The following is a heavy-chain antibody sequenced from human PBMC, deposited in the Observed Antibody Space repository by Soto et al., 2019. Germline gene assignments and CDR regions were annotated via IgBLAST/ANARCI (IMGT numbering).Heavy chain of an antibody. V-gene: IGHV1-8*01. CDR2: MQPSTGRT. CDR3: ARGVSAGVDY. Sequence: QVQLVQSGAEVREPGASVKVSCKASGYSFTSLDINWVRQTAGQGLEWMGWMQPSTGRTGYAQKFQGRVTMNRDTSINTAYMELTTLTSDDTAFYYCARGVSAGVDYWGQGTRVTVSS. J-gene: IGHJ4*02. D-gene: IGHD1-26*01. CDR1: GYSFTSLD.